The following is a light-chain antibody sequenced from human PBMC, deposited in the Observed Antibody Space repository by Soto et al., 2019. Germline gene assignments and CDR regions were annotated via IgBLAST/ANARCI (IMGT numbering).Light chain of an antibody. V-gene: IGKV1-5*01. CDR2: DAS. J-gene: IGKJ5*01. CDR3: QQYNSYSIT. CDR1: QSISRS. Sequence: IQITQSPSTLSAPVGDRFTIACRARQSISRSLDWYQRKXGKAPKLLIYDASSLESGVPSRFRGSGSGTEFTLTISSLQPDDFEPYYCQQYNSYSITFGQGTRLEIK.